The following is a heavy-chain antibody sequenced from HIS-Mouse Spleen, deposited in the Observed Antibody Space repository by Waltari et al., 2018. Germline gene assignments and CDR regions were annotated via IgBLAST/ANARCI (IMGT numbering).Heavy chain of an antibody. D-gene: IGHD4-4*01. CDR2: TNPRRSNT. J-gene: IGHJ4*02. CDR3: ARGHDYSNYFDY. V-gene: IGHV1-8*01. Sequence: QVQLVQSGAEVKKPGASVKVSCKASGYTFTSYDINWVRQATGQGLEGVGWTNPRRSNTGYANKFKSRITMTRNTPISTAYMELSSLRSEDTAVYYCARGHDYSNYFDYWGQGTLVTVSS. CDR1: GYTFTSYD.